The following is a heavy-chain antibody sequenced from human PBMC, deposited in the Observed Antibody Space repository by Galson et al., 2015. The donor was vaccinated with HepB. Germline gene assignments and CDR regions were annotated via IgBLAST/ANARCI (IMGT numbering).Heavy chain of an antibody. J-gene: IGHJ5*02. CDR1: GSSFTSYW. CDR2: IDPSDSYT. V-gene: IGHV5-10-1*01. CDR3: ARQRGAKGARGRPGWFGELLTDNWFDP. D-gene: IGHD3-10*01. Sequence: QSGAEVKKPGESLRISCKGSGSSFTSYWISWVRQMPGKGLEWMGRIDPSDSYTNYSPSFQGHVTISADKSISTSYLQWSSLKASDTAMYYCARQRGAKGARGRPGWFGELLTDNWFDPWGQGTLVTVSS.